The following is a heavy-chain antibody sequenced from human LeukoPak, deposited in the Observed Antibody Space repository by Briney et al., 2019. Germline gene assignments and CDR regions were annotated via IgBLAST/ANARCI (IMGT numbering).Heavy chain of an antibody. CDR3: ARESHDFWSGYYSPRVDY. CDR2: IYTSGST. V-gene: IGHV4-4*07. CDR1: GGSISSYY. J-gene: IGHJ4*02. Sequence: SETLSLTCTVSGGSISSYYRSWIRQPAGKGLEWIGRIYTSGSTYYNPSLKSRVTMSVDTSKNQFSLKLSSVTAADTAVYYCARESHDFWSGYYSPRVDYWGQGTLVTVSS. D-gene: IGHD3-3*01.